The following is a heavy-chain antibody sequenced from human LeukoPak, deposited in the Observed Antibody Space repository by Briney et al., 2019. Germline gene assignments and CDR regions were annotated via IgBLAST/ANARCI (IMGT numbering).Heavy chain of an antibody. J-gene: IGHJ5*02. Sequence: GASVNVSRKASVYTFTTHYMHWVRQAPGQGLEGMGLINPRGTTTNYAQKFRGRVTMTRDLSTNTDYMELSSLRSDDTAVYFCARDNSVGDYAWWFDPWGQGTLVTVSS. V-gene: IGHV1-46*01. CDR2: INPRGTTT. CDR1: VYTFTTHY. CDR3: ARDNSVGDYAWWFDP. D-gene: IGHD1-26*01.